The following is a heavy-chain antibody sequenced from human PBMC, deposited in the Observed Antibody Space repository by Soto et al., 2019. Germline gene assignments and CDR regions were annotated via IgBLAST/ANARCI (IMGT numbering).Heavy chain of an antibody. D-gene: IGHD2-15*01. Sequence: QVQLQESGPGLVKPSETLSLTCTVSGGSITSSSYYWGWIRQPPGKGLEWIGSIYYSGTTYYNPSLKSSVTTSVATSKNQFSLKLRSVTAPDTAVYYCASEGGYIDGTVSNEIDYWGQGTLVTVSS. CDR2: IYYSGTT. CDR3: ASEGGYIDGTVSNEIDY. CDR1: GGSITSSSYY. V-gene: IGHV4-39*01. J-gene: IGHJ4*02.